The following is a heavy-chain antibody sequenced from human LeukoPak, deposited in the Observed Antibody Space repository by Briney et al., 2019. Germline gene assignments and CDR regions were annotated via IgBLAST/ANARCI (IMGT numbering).Heavy chain of an antibody. V-gene: IGHV3-30*04. J-gene: IGHJ3*01. CDR1: RFNFSSHA. D-gene: IGHD6-19*01. CDR2: ISYDGSFK. CDR3: ARRLGLGSLDV. Sequence: GRSLRLSCAASRFNFSSHAMHWVRQAPGKGLEWVAVISYDGSFKYYADSVKGLFTLSRDNSKSTLYLQMNSLRPEDTAVYFRARRLGLGSLDVWGQGTMVTVSS.